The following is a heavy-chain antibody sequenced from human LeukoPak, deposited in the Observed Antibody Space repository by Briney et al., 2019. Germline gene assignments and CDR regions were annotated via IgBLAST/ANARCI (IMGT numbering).Heavy chain of an antibody. V-gene: IGHV3-23*01. CDR1: GFTYSSYA. Sequence: GGSLRLSCAASGFTYSSYAMSWVRQAPGKGLEWVSAISGSGGSTYYADSVKGRFTISRDNSKNTLYLQMNSLRAEDTAVYYCAKGQKDEYYFDYWGQGTLVTVSS. J-gene: IGHJ4*02. CDR3: AKGQKDEYYFDY. CDR2: ISGSGGST.